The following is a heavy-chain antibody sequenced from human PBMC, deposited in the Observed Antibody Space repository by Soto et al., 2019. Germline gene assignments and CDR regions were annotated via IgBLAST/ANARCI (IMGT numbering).Heavy chain of an antibody. CDR1: GDSISSTHW. Sequence: KPSETLSLTCVVSGDSISSTHWWTWVRQTPGTGLEWIGEVYHTGSTKYNPSLKNRVTISLDKSNNQFSLNLKSLTAADTAVYYCARVGYYDGSGYNAFNIWGQGTMVTVSS. CDR3: ARVGYYDGSGYNAFNI. V-gene: IGHV4-4*02. CDR2: VYHTGST. D-gene: IGHD3-22*01. J-gene: IGHJ3*02.